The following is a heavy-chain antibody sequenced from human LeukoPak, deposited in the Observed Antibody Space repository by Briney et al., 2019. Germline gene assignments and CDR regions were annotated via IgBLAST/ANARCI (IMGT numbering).Heavy chain of an antibody. CDR2: IYYSGSA. CDR1: GDSVNSGTYY. D-gene: IGHD2-15*01. Sequence: PSETLSLTCTVSGDSVNSGTYYWSWIRQPPGKGLEWIGYIYYSGSADYNPSLKSRATISLDASKNQFSLKLTSVPAADPAVYYCARDTRGFCRGGRCSSGGGGINWFDAWGRGTLVIVSS. J-gene: IGHJ5*02. V-gene: IGHV4-61*01. CDR3: ARDTRGFCRGGRCSSGGGGINWFDA.